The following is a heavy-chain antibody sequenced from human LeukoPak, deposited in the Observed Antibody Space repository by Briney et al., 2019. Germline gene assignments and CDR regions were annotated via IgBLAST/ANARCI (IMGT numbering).Heavy chain of an antibody. CDR3: ARESHVTREDY. CDR2: ISANDGNT. J-gene: IGHJ4*02. Sequence: ASVKVSCKASGYTFTSYGISWVRQAPGQGLEWMGWISANDGNTDYPQKLQGRVTMTTDTSTSTAYMELRSLRSDDTAVYYCARESHVTREDYWGQGALVTVSS. D-gene: IGHD3-10*01. V-gene: IGHV1-18*01. CDR1: GYTFTSYG.